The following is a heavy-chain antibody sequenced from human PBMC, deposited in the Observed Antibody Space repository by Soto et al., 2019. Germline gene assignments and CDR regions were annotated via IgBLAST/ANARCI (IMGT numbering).Heavy chain of an antibody. V-gene: IGHV1-69*02. CDR2: IIPILGIA. D-gene: IGHD6-19*01. J-gene: IGHJ4*02. CDR1: GGTFSSYT. Sequence: QVQLVQSGAEVKKPGSSVKVSCKASGGTFSSYTISWVRQAPGQGLEWMGRIIPILGIANYAQKFQGRVTITADKSTSTAYMELSSLRSEDTAVYYCARGKEIAVAGTRRYYFDYWGQGTLVTVSS. CDR3: ARGKEIAVAGTRRYYFDY.